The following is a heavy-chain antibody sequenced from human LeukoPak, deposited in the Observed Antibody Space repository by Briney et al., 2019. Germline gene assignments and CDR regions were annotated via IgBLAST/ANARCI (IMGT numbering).Heavy chain of an antibody. V-gene: IGHV5-51*01. CDR3: ARSGSGTRFDY. CDR2: IYPGDSDT. J-gene: IGHJ4*02. D-gene: IGHD6-19*01. CDR1: GYSFTTHW. Sequence: GESLKISCKGSGYSFTTHWIGWVRQMPGKGLEWMAIIYPGDSDTRYSPSFQGQVTISADKSISTAYLQWSSLKASDTAMFYCARSGSGTRFDYWGQGTLVTVSS.